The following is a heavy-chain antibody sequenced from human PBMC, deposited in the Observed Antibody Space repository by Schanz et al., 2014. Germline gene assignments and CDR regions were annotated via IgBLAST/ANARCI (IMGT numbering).Heavy chain of an antibody. CDR3: AKHLYQYNYYGMDV. Sequence: EVQLVESGGGFVQPGGSLRLSCAASGFAFSSFALSWVRQSPGKGLEWVSTISGSGGSTYYADSVKGRFTISRDNSKNTLSLQLNSLRADDTAVYYCAKHLYQYNYYGMDVWGQGTTVTVSS. D-gene: IGHD2-2*02. CDR2: ISGSGGST. CDR1: GFAFSSFA. J-gene: IGHJ6*02. V-gene: IGHV3-23*04.